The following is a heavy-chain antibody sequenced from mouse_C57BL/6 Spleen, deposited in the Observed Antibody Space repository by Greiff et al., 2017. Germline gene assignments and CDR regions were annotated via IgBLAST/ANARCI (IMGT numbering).Heavy chain of an antibody. CDR1: GFTFSDYG. Sequence: DVMLVESGGGLVKPGGSLKLSCAASGFTFSDYGMHWFRQAPEKGLEWVAYISSGSSTIYYADTVKGRFTISRDNAKNTLFLQMTSLRSEDTAMYYCARPTVVADWYFDVWGTGTTVTVSS. CDR2: ISSGSSTI. J-gene: IGHJ1*03. CDR3: ARPTVVADWYFDV. D-gene: IGHD1-1*01. V-gene: IGHV5-17*01.